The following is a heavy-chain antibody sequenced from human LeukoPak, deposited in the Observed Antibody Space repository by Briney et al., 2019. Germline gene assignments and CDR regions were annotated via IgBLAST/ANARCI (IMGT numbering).Heavy chain of an antibody. J-gene: IGHJ4*02. D-gene: IGHD6-13*01. CDR2: ISYDGSNK. CDR3: AKDNRGSSSWSPMYYFDY. V-gene: IGHV3-30*18. CDR1: GFTFSSYG. Sequence: GGSLRLSCAASGFTFSSYGMHWVRQAPGKGLEWVAVISYDGSNKYYADSVKGRFTISRDNSKNTLYLQMNSLRAEDTAVYYCAKDNRGSSSWSPMYYFDYWGQGTLVTVSS.